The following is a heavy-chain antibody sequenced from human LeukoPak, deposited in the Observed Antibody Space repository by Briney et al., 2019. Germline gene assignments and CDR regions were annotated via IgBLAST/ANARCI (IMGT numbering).Heavy chain of an antibody. D-gene: IGHD1-1*01. CDR1: GFTFSSYE. CDR3: ARQSSIWNDGTNTDFNY. J-gene: IGHJ4*02. CDR2: ISSSGLTI. Sequence: PGGSLRLSCVASGFTFSSYEMNWVRQAPGKGLEWVSYISSSGLTIYYADSVEGRFTISRDNAKNSLYLQMNSLRVEDTAVYYCARQSSIWNDGTNTDFNYWGQGTLVTVSS. V-gene: IGHV3-48*03.